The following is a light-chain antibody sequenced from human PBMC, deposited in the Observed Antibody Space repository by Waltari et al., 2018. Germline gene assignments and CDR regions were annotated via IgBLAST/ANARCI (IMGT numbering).Light chain of an antibody. V-gene: IGKV1-NL1*01. CDR1: QAISNS. J-gene: IGKJ4*02. CDR2: RAS. CDR3: QQYAATPLT. Sequence: DIQMTQSPSSLSASVGDRVTITCRASQAISNSLAWYQQKPGKAPKVILYRASTLESGVPSRLSGRGTGTDYTLTISSLQPEDFATYYCQQYAATPLTFGGGTKVEIK.